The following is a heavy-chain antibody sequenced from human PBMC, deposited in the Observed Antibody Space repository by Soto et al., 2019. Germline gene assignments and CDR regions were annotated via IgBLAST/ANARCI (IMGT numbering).Heavy chain of an antibody. V-gene: IGHV1-69*01. D-gene: IGHD3-16*01. J-gene: IGHJ3*01. CDR2: IIPVFDKA. Sequence: QVQLVQSGADVKKPGSSVKVSCKTSGGPFGSSAISWVRQAPAQGLEWMGEIIPVFDKANYARNFQGRLTITADDPTGTVFMQLSSLRSEYTAVYFCARLRRDWGDAFDLWGLGTFVTVSS. CDR1: GGPFGSSA. CDR3: ARLRRDWGDAFDL.